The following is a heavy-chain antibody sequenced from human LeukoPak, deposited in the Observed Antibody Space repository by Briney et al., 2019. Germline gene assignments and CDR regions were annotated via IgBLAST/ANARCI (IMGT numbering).Heavy chain of an antibody. CDR1: GGSISSGDYY. CDR3: ASEDSSSSYFDY. Sequence: NPSETLSLTCTGSGGSISSGDYYWSWIRQPPGKGLEWIGYIYYSGSTYYNPSLKSRVTISVDTSKNQFSLKLSSVTAADTAVYYCASEDSSSSYFDYWGQGTLVTVSS. CDR2: IYYSGST. D-gene: IGHD6-6*01. V-gene: IGHV4-30-4*08. J-gene: IGHJ4*02.